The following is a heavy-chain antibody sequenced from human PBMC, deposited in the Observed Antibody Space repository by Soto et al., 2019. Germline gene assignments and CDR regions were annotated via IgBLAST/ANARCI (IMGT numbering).Heavy chain of an antibody. Sequence: GGSLRLSCAASGFTFSSYAMSWVRQAPGKGLEWISAISGSGGSTYYADSVKGRFTISRDNSKNTLYLQMNSLRAEDTAVYYCAKDGRANGKGRCDYWGQGTLVTVSS. CDR2: ISGSGGST. J-gene: IGHJ4*02. CDR1: GFTFSSYA. V-gene: IGHV3-23*01. D-gene: IGHD1-1*01. CDR3: AKDGRANGKGRCDY.